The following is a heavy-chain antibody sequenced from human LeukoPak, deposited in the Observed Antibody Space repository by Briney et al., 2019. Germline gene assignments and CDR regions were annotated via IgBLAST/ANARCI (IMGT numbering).Heavy chain of an antibody. CDR3: ARASPLAYSTGFDY. CDR1: GGSFSGYY. V-gene: IGHV4-34*01. Sequence: PSETLSLTCAVYGGSFSGYYWSWIRQPPGKGLEWIGEINHSGSTNYNPSLKSRVTISVDTSKNQFSLKLSSVTTADTAVYYCARASPLAYSTGFDYWGQGTLVTVSS. D-gene: IGHD2-8*02. J-gene: IGHJ4*02. CDR2: INHSGST.